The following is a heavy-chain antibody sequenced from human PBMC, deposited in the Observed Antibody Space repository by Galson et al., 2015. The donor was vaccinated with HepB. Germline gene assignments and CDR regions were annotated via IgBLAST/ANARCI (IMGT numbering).Heavy chain of an antibody. CDR2: ISGSSSHI. D-gene: IGHD3-3*01. CDR3: AGFWSGGDS. J-gene: IGHJ4*02. Sequence: SLRLSCAASGFTFSSYSMKWVRQAPGKGLEWVSSISGSSSHIYYAGSVTGRFTISRDNTKNSLYLQMNNLRAEDTAVYYCAGFWSGGDSWGQGTLVTVSS. V-gene: IGHV3-21*01. CDR1: GFTFSSYS.